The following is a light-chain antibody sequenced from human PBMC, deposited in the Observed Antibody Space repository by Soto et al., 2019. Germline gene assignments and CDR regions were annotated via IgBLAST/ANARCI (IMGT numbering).Light chain of an antibody. J-gene: IGLJ2*01. Sequence: QSALTQPASVSGSPGQSITISCTGTSSDVGSYNLVSWYQHHPGKAPKLMIYEVSNRPSGVSNRFSGSKSGDTASLTISGLQAEDEAIYYCASKTTSSTVLFGGGTKLTVL. CDR1: SSDVGSYNL. CDR2: EVS. CDR3: ASKTTSSTVL. V-gene: IGLV2-14*02.